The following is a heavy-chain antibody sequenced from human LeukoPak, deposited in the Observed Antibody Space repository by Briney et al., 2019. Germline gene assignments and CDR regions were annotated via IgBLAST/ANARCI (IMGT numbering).Heavy chain of an antibody. D-gene: IGHD4-17*01. V-gene: IGHV4-31*03. CDR1: GGSISSGSYY. Sequence: SQTLSLTCTVSGGSISSGSYYWGWVRQHPGKGLEWLGYIHNTGKTDYNPSLKSRIIISLDTSKNRFSLRLSSVTAADTALYYCARKNDYGDSYYMDVWGKGTTVTVSS. CDR2: IHNTGKT. J-gene: IGHJ6*03. CDR3: ARKNDYGDSYYMDV.